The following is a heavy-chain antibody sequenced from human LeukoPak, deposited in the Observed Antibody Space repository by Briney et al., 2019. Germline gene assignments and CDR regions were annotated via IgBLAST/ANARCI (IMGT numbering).Heavy chain of an antibody. J-gene: IGHJ6*02. CDR3: ARTWRTVFSYYYGMDV. CDR1: GGSFSGYY. V-gene: IGHV4-34*01. CDR2: INHSGST. Sequence: SETLSLTCAVYGGSFSGYYWSWIRQPPGKGLEWIEEINHSGSTNYNPSLKSRVTISVDTSKNQFSLKLSSVTAADTAVYYCARTWRTVFSYYYGMDVWGQGTTVTVSS. D-gene: IGHD3-3*01.